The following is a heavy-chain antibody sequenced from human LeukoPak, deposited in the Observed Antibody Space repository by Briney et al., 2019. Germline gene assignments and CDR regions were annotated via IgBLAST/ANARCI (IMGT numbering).Heavy chain of an antibody. CDR2: ISAYNGNT. D-gene: IGHD6-13*01. J-gene: IGHJ6*02. CDR3: ARDRPPPPYSSSWYASFDYYYGMDV. Sequence: GASVKVSCKASGYTFTSYGISWVRQAPGQGLEWMGWISAYNGNTNYAQKLQGRVTMTTDTSTSTAYMELRSLRSDDTAVYYCARDRPPPPYSSSWYASFDYYYGMDVWGQGTTVTVSS. CDR1: GYTFTSYG. V-gene: IGHV1-18*01.